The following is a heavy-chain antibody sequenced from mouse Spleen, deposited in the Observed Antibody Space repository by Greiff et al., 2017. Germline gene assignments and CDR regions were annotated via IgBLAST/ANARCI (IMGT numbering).Heavy chain of an antibody. CDR2: IYPRSGNT. Sequence: VQLQQSGAELARPGASVKLSCKASGYTFTSYGISWVKQRTGQGLEWIGEIYPRSGNTYYNAKFKGKATLTADTSSSTAYVELRSLTSEDSAVYFCARVDAMGYWGQGTSVTVPS. CDR1: GYTFTSYG. J-gene: IGHJ4*01. CDR3: ARVDAMGY. V-gene: IGHV1-81*01.